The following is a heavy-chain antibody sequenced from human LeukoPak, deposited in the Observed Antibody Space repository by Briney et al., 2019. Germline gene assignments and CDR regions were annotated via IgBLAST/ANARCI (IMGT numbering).Heavy chain of an antibody. CDR3: ARDIGSGSYSDY. CDR2: IYYSGST. D-gene: IGHD3-10*01. CDR1: GGSISSGDYD. Sequence: TLSLTCTVSGGSISSGDYDWGWIRQPPGKGLERFGYIYYSGSTYYHPSLKSRVTTTVDTSKTQFSLKLSSVTAADTAVYYCARDIGSGSYSDYWGQGTLVTVSS. V-gene: IGHV4-30-4*08. J-gene: IGHJ4*02.